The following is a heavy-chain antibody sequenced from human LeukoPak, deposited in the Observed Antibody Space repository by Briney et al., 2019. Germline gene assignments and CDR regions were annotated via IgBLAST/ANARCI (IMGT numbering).Heavy chain of an antibody. Sequence: GGSLRLSCAASGFTFSSYGMHWVRQAPGEGLEWVAVIWYDGSNKYYADSVKGRFTISRDNSKNTLYLQMNSLRAEDTAVYYCARGNIAVAGTFDYWGQGTLVTVSS. V-gene: IGHV3-33*01. CDR2: IWYDGSNK. D-gene: IGHD6-19*01. CDR3: ARGNIAVAGTFDY. CDR1: GFTFSSYG. J-gene: IGHJ4*02.